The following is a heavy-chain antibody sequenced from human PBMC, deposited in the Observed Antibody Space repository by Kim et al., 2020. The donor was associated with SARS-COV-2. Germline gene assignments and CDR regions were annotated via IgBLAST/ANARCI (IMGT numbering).Heavy chain of an antibody. CDR2: IYYSGST. CDR3: ARCRGSRVTMIVVVIDAFDI. J-gene: IGHJ3*02. CDR1: GGSISSGGYY. D-gene: IGHD3-22*01. Sequence: SETLSLTCTVSGGSISSGGYYWSWIRQHPGKGLEWIGYIYYSGSTYYNPSLKIRVTISVDTSKNQFSLKLSSVTASVTAVYYCARCRGSRVTMIVVVIDAFDIWGQGTLVTVSS. V-gene: IGHV4-31*03.